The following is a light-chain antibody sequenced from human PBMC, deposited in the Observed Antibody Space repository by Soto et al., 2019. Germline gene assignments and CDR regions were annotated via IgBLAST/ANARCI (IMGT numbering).Light chain of an antibody. Sequence: QSALTQPASVSGSPGQSITISCTGISSDVYDSWYQQHPGKVPKLMIYEVSNRPSGVSNRFSGSKSGNTASLTISGLQAEDEADYYCSSYTSSSTYVFGTGTKLTVL. J-gene: IGLJ1*01. V-gene: IGLV2-14*01. CDR2: EVS. CDR1: SSDVY. CDR3: SSYTSSSTYV.